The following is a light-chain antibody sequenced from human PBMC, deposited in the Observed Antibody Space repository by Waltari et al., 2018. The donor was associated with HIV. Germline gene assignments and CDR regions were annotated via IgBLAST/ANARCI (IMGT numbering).Light chain of an antibody. V-gene: IGLV1-40*01. Sequence: SVLTQPPSVSGAPGQSVSISCSGTASTIGAGFDVHWSRQSPGTAPKLVIFGDTVRPSGITDRFSGSRSLNSVSLDISGLRAEDAGDYYCQSYDISLTGLWVFGGGTKLTVL. J-gene: IGLJ3*02. CDR1: ASTIGAGFD. CDR2: GDT. CDR3: QSYDISLTGLWV.